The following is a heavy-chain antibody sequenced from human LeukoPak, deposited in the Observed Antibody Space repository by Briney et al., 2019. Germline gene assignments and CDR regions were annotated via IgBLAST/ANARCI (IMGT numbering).Heavy chain of an antibody. CDR2: IYYSGST. J-gene: IGHJ4*02. CDR3: ARASTIQLWPEGFDY. Sequence: SETLSLTCTVSGGSINNDNYYWSWIRQPPGKGLEWIGYIYYSGSTYYNPSLKNRVAISIDTSKNQFSLKLSSVTAADTAVYYCARASTIQLWPEGFDYWGQGTLVTVSS. D-gene: IGHD5-18*01. CDR1: GGSINNDNYY. V-gene: IGHV4-30-4*01.